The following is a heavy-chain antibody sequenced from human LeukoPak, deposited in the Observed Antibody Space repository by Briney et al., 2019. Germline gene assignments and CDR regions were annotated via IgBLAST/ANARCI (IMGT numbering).Heavy chain of an antibody. CDR1: GGYISSYY. Sequence: SETLSLTCTVSGGYISSYYWSWIRQSPAKGLEWIGYIHYSGSTKYNPSLKSRVTISVDTSKNQFSLKLSSVTAADTAVYYCARRVLGYCSGGSCYPPYWYFDLWGRGTLVTVSS. J-gene: IGHJ2*01. CDR3: ARRVLGYCSGGSCYPPYWYFDL. CDR2: IHYSGST. V-gene: IGHV4-59*08. D-gene: IGHD2-15*01.